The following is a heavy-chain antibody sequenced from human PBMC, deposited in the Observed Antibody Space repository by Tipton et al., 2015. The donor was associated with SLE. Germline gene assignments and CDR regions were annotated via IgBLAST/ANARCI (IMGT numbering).Heavy chain of an antibody. CDR2: ISGSGGST. Sequence: SLRLSCAASGFTLSSYAMSWVRQAPGKGLEWVSAISGSGGSTYYADSVKGRFTISRDNSKNTLYLQMNSLRAEDTAVYYCARDRWELLGSAFDIWGQGTMVTVSS. CDR1: GFTLSSYA. CDR3: ARDRWELLGSAFDI. J-gene: IGHJ3*02. V-gene: IGHV3-23*01. D-gene: IGHD1-26*01.